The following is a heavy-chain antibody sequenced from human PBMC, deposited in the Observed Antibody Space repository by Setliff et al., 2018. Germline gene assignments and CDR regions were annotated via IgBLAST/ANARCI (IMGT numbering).Heavy chain of an antibody. CDR1: GYTFTGYY. CDR3: ATEMGLKHLDY. J-gene: IGHJ4*02. CDR2: INPNSGGT. Sequence: ASVKVSCKASGYTFTGYYIHWVRQAPGQGLEWMGYINPNSGGTSSAQNFQGRVTITSDTSIDTAFMELSRLTSDDTAMYYCATEMGLKHLDYWGQGTLVTVSS. V-gene: IGHV1-2*02. D-gene: IGHD1-26*01.